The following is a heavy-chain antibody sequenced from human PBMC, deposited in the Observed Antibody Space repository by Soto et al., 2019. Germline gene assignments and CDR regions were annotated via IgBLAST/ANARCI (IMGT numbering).Heavy chain of an antibody. V-gene: IGHV1-69*05. Sequence: QVQLVQSGAEVKKPGSSVKVSCKASGGTFSSYAISWVRQAPGQGLEWMGGIIPIFGTANYAQKFQGRVTITPDEXXSXASXELSSLRSEDTAVYYFARGYCISTSCYPYYYGMDVWGQGTTVTVSS. CDR2: IIPIFGTA. CDR3: ARGYCISTSCYPYYYGMDV. J-gene: IGHJ6*02. D-gene: IGHD2-2*01. CDR1: GGTFSSYA.